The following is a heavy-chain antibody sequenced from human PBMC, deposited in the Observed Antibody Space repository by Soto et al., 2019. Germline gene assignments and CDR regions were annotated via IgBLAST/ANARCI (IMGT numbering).Heavy chain of an antibody. J-gene: IGHJ4*02. CDR3: ARAGLGDGSDY. CDR1: GGSVSSGSYY. CDR2: IYYSGST. D-gene: IGHD1-26*01. Sequence: QVQLQESVPGLVKPSETLSLTCTVSGGSVSSGSYYWSWIRQPPGKGLEWIGYIYYSGSTKYNPSLKSRVTISVDTSKNQFSLKLSSVTAADTAVYYCARAGLGDGSDYWGQGTLVTVSS. V-gene: IGHV4-61*01.